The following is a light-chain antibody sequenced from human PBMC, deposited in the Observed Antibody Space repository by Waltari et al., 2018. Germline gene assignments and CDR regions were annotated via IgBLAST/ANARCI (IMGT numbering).Light chain of an antibody. CDR3: QQRRDWPLT. J-gene: IGKJ4*01. CDR2: DTS. Sequence: IVLTQSPAILSLSPGERASLSCSASQSVTNYLACYQQKPGQAPRLLIYDTSNTATAIPARFSGSGFGTDFTLTISSLEPEDFGIYYCQQRRDWPLTFGGGTKLEIK. CDR1: QSVTNY. V-gene: IGKV3-11*01.